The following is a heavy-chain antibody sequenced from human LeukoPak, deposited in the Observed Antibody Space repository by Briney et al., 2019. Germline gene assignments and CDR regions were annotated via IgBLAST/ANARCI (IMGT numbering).Heavy chain of an antibody. CDR3: ARGPPPSMVRGVITLPLDY. Sequence: GGSLRLSCAAPGFTFSSYAMSWVRQAPGKGLEWVSAISGSGGSTYYADSVKGRFTISRDNSKNTLYLQMNSLRAEDTAVYYCARGPPPSMVRGVITLPLDYWGQGTLVTVSS. CDR1: GFTFSSYA. CDR2: ISGSGGST. V-gene: IGHV3-23*01. D-gene: IGHD3-10*01. J-gene: IGHJ4*02.